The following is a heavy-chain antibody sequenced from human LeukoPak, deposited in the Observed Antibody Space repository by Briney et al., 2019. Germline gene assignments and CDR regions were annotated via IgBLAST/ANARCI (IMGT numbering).Heavy chain of an antibody. Sequence: TGGSLRLSCAASGFTFSRHAMSWVRQAPGKGLEWVSTTGLNSVNTLCAESVQGRFTISRDNSKNTLYLEMNSLSPDDTAVYYCARGVEPLAANTLAYWGQGTLVTVSS. CDR3: ARGVEPLAANTLAY. CDR2: TGLNSVNT. V-gene: IGHV3-23*01. D-gene: IGHD1-14*01. J-gene: IGHJ4*02. CDR1: GFTFSRHA.